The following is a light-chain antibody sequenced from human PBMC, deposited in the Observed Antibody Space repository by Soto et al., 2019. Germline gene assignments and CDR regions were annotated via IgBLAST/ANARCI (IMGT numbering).Light chain of an antibody. J-gene: IGKJ1*01. V-gene: IGKV1-5*03. CDR3: QQYDTYPWT. CDR1: QSINNW. Sequence: DIQMTQSPSTLSASVGDRVTITCRASQSINNWLAWYQQKPGKATKLLIHKASTLESGVPSRFSGSESGTEFTLTIRSLQPDDFATFYCQQYDTYPWTFGQGTKVEIK. CDR2: KAS.